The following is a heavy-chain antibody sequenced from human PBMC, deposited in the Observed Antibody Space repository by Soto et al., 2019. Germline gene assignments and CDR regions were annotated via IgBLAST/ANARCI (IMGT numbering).Heavy chain of an antibody. Sequence: PSETLSLTCTVSGDAIYIGGYYLTWIRQHPGKGLEWIGYIYHTGKTYYNPSLESRVTMSVDTSKNQFSLKLASVTAADTAVYYCAGDGSSTANWIDPWGQGTLVTVSS. D-gene: IGHD2-2*01. J-gene: IGHJ5*02. CDR1: GDAIYIGGYY. CDR2: IYHTGKT. CDR3: AGDGSSTANWIDP. V-gene: IGHV4-31*03.